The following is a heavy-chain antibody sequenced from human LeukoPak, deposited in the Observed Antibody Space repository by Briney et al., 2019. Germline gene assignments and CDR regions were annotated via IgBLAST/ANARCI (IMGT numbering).Heavy chain of an antibody. CDR1: GGSISSYY. Sequence: SETLSLTCTASGGSISSYYWSWIRLPPGKGLEWIGYIYYSGSTNYNPSLKSRVTISVDTSKNQFSLKLSSVTAADTAVYYCARRAPYSSGWYDWGQGTLVTVSS. J-gene: IGHJ4*02. D-gene: IGHD6-19*01. V-gene: IGHV4-59*08. CDR3: ARRAPYSSGWYD. CDR2: IYYSGST.